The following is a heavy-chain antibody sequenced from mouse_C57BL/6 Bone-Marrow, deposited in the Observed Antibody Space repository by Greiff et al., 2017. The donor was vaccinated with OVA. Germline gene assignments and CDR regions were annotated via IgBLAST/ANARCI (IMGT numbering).Heavy chain of an antibody. CDR3: TTDGGDY. CDR2: IDPENGDT. J-gene: IGHJ2*01. Sequence: VQLQQSGAELVRPGASVKLSCTASGFNIKDDYMHWVKQRPEQGLEWIGRIDPENGDTEYASKFQGKATITADTSSNTAYLQLSSLTSEDTAVYYCTTDGGDYWGQGTTLTVSS. CDR1: GFNIKDDY. V-gene: IGHV14-4*01.